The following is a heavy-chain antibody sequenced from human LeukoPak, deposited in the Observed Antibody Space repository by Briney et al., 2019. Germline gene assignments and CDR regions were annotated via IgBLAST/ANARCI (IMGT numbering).Heavy chain of an antibody. V-gene: IGHV4-59*08. CDR3: ASNYYGSGSLDY. CDR2: IYYSGST. CDR1: GGSITSYY. Sequence: SETLSLTCTVSGGSITSYYWSWIRQPPGKGLEWIGYIYYSGSTNYNPSLKSRVTISVDTSKNQFSLKLSSVTAADTAVYYCASNYYGSGSLDYWGQGNLVTVSS. D-gene: IGHD3-10*01. J-gene: IGHJ4*02.